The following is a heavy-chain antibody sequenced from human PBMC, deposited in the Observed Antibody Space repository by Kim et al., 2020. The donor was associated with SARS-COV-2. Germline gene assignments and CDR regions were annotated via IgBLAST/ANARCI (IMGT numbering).Heavy chain of an antibody. J-gene: IGHJ6*02. CDR3: ARDEYYYGSGSYPGV. D-gene: IGHD3-10*01. Sequence: PSLTSRVTISVDTSKNQFSLKLSSVTAADTAVYYCARDEYYYGSGSYPGVWGQGTTVTVSS. V-gene: IGHV4-59*01.